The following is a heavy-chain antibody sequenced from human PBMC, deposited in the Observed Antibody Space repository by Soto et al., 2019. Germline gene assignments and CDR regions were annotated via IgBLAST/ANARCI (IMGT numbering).Heavy chain of an antibody. Sequence: SVKVSCKAPGGTFSSYAIRWVRQAPGQRLEWLGGINAVFGTAKYSQKFQGRVTITRDTSARTAYMELSSLRSQDTAVYYCATIPSHYYYYSMDVWGQGTTVTVSS. J-gene: IGHJ6*02. V-gene: IGHV1-69*05. D-gene: IGHD2-2*02. CDR3: ATIPSHYYYYSMDV. CDR1: GGTFSSYA. CDR2: INAVFGTA.